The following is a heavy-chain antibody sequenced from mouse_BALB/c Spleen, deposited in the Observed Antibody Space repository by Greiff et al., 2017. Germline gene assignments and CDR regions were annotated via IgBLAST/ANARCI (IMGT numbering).Heavy chain of an antibody. CDR3: ARREGKGGFAY. V-gene: IGHV1-80*01. CDR1: GYAFSSYW. Sequence: QVQLQQSGAELVRPGSSVKISCKASGYAFSSYWMNWVKQRPGQGLEWIGQIYPGDGDTNYNGKFKGKATLTADKSSSTAYMQLSSLTSEDSAVYFCARREGKGGFAYWGQGALVTVSA. D-gene: IGHD2-1*01. CDR2: IYPGDGDT. J-gene: IGHJ3*01.